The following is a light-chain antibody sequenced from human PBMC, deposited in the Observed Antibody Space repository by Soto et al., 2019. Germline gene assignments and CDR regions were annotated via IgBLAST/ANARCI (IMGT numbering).Light chain of an antibody. CDR3: SSYTSSSTLEV. Sequence: QSVLTQPASVSGSPGQLITISCTGTSSDVGGYNYVSWYQQHPGKAPKLMIYEVSNRPSGVSNRFSGSKSGNTASLTISGLQAEDEADYYCSSYTSSSTLEVFGGGTKLTVL. CDR2: EVS. CDR1: SSDVGGYNY. J-gene: IGLJ3*02. V-gene: IGLV2-14*01.